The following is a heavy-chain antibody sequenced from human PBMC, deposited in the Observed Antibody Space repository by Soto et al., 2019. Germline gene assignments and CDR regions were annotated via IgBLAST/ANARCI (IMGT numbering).Heavy chain of an antibody. Sequence: SATLSLTCTVSGGSISSCDYDWGWVRQPPGKGLAWIWSICSSGSTYYNPSLKSLGTISVATSNNQFSLRLSSVTAADTAVYYCARHRRETGTYAQPLDYWGQGTLVTVSS. J-gene: IGHJ4*02. CDR1: GGSISSCDYD. CDR2: ICSSGST. D-gene: IGHD1-1*01. V-gene: IGHV4-39*01. CDR3: ARHRRETGTYAQPLDY.